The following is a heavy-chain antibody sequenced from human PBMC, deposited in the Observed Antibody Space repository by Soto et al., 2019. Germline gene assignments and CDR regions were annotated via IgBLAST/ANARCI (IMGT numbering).Heavy chain of an antibody. D-gene: IGHD6-13*01. CDR3: ATGTAAPAH. CDR2: ISTSGGTT. Sequence: EVQLLESGGGLVQPGGSLRLSCAASGFTFSNFDMSWVRQAPGKGLEWVSGISTSGGTTYYADSVKGRFTSYRDNSKNTLYLQMTSLSAEDTAVYYCATGTAAPAHWGQGTLVTVSS. V-gene: IGHV3-23*01. J-gene: IGHJ1*01. CDR1: GFTFSNFD.